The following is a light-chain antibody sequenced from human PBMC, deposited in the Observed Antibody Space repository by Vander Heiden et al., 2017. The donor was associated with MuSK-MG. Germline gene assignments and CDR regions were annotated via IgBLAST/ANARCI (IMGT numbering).Light chain of an antibody. J-gene: IGLJ2*01. V-gene: IGLV2-14*03. CDR1: SSDVGGYNY. CDR2: DVS. Sequence: QSALTQPASVSGSPGPSITISCTGTSSDVGGYNYVSWYQQHPGKAPNLMMYDVSNRPSGVSNRFSGSKSGNTASLTISGLQAEDEAYYYCSSYTSSSTRVFGGGTKLTVL. CDR3: SSYTSSSTRV.